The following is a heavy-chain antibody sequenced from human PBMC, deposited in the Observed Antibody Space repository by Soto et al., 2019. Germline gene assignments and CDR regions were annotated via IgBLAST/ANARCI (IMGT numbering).Heavy chain of an antibody. CDR2: IYYSGST. CDR1: GGSISSSSYY. Sequence: QLQLQESGPGLVKPSETLSLTCTVSGGSISSSSYYWGWIRQPPGKGLEWIGSIYYSGSTYYNPSLKSRVTISVDTSKNQSSLKLSSVTAADTAVYYCARPRYFDWLTETGGHYFDYWGQGTLVTVSS. V-gene: IGHV4-39*01. J-gene: IGHJ4*02. CDR3: ARPRYFDWLTETGGHYFDY. D-gene: IGHD3-9*01.